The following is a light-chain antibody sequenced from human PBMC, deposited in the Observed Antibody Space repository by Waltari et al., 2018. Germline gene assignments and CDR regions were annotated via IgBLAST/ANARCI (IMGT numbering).Light chain of an antibody. CDR2: WAS. J-gene: IGKJ2*01. Sequence: DIVMTQSPDSLAVSLGERATINCKSSQSVLYSSNNKNYLAWYQKKPGQPPRLLIYWASTRESGVPDRFSGSGSGTDFTLAISSLQAEDVAVYYCQQYYSAPNTFGQGTNVEIK. CDR3: QQYYSAPNT. CDR1: QSVLYSSNNKNY. V-gene: IGKV4-1*01.